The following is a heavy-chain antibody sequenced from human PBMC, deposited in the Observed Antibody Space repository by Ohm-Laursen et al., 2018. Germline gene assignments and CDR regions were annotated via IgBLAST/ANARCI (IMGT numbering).Heavy chain of an antibody. CDR3: ASYDILY. V-gene: IGHV3-53*01. CDR2: IHSGGNT. D-gene: IGHD3-9*01. J-gene: IGHJ4*02. CDR1: GFTVSNSY. Sequence: GQTLSLTCAASGFTVSNSYMSWVRQAPGKGLEWVSLIHSGGNTYYADSVKGRFTISRDNSKNTLYLQMNSLRAEDTAVYYCASYDILYWGQGTLVTVSS.